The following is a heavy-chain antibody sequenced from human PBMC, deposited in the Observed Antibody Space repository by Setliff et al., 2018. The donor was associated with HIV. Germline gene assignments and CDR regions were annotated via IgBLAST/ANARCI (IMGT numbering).Heavy chain of an antibody. CDR3: ARGATLLPGYSDRWEYFYMDV. J-gene: IGHJ6*03. V-gene: IGHV4-34*01. CDR2: INHSGST. Sequence: SETLSLTCAGYGGSFSEYYWSWIRQSPGKGLEWIGEINHSGSTHYNPPLKSRATISVDTSKNQFSLRLNSVTAADTAVYYCARGATLLPGYSDRWEYFYMDVWGKGTTVTVSS. CDR1: GGSFSEYY. D-gene: IGHD5-12*01.